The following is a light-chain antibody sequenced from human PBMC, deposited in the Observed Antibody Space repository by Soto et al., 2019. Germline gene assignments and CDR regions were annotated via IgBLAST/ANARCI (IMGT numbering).Light chain of an antibody. CDR3: HQYGSLYT. Sequence: EIVLTQSPGTLSLSPGERATLYCRASQSVSSSYLAWYQQKPGQAPRLLIYGASSRATGIPDRFSGSGSGTDFTLTISRLGPEDFAVYYCHQYGSLYTFGQGTKLEIK. CDR2: GAS. V-gene: IGKV3-20*01. CDR1: QSVSSSY. J-gene: IGKJ2*01.